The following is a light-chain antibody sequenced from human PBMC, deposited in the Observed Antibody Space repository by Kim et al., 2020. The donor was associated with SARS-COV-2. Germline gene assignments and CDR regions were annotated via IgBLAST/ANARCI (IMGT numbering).Light chain of an antibody. CDR3: QQSYSTPGT. CDR1: QSINSY. Sequence: ASVGDRVTITCRASQSINSYLNWYQQKPGKAPKLLIYGASSLQSGVPSRFSGSGSETDFTLTISSLQPEDFATYYCQQSYSTPGTFGPGTKVDIK. J-gene: IGKJ3*01. CDR2: GAS. V-gene: IGKV1-39*01.